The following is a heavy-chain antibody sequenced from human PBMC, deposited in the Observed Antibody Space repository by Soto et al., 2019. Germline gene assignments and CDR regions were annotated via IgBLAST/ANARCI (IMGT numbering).Heavy chain of an antibody. CDR1: GFTFSSYW. CDR2: IKQDGSEK. CDR3: ARSAPYDILTGYYKGPFDY. D-gene: IGHD3-9*01. V-gene: IGHV3-7*01. J-gene: IGHJ4*02. Sequence: HPGGSLRLSCAASGFTFSSYWMSWVRQAPGKGLEWVANIKQDGSEKYYVDSVKGRFTISRDNAKNSLYLQMNSLRAEDTAVYYCARSAPYDILTGYYKGPFDYWGQGTLVTVSS.